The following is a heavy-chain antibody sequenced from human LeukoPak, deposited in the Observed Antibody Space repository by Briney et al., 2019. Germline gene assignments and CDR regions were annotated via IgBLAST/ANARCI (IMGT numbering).Heavy chain of an antibody. D-gene: IGHD3-22*01. Sequence: PGRSLRLSCAASGFTFSSYSMNWVRQAPGKGLEWVSYISSSSSTIYYADSVKGRFTISRDNAKNSLYLQMNSLRAEDTAVYYCAKAMMGHYYDRSGYYPEFDYWGQGTLVTVSS. CDR2: ISSSSSTI. J-gene: IGHJ4*02. CDR3: AKAMMGHYYDRSGYYPEFDY. V-gene: IGHV3-48*01. CDR1: GFTFSSYS.